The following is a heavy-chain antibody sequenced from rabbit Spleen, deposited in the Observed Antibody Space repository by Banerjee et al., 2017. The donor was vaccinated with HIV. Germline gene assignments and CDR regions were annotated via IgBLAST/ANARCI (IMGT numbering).Heavy chain of an antibody. J-gene: IGHJ2*01. D-gene: IGHD1-1*01. CDR1: GFAFSNKVV. Sequence: QEQVVESGGGLVKPGGSLTLTCKASGFAFSNKVVMCWVRQAPGKGLEWIACINGVTGKALYASWAKGRFTFSKTSSTTVTLQMTSLTAADTATYFCARNYVNAFDPWGPGTLVTVS. V-gene: IGHV1S45*01. CDR2: INGVTGKA. CDR3: ARNYVNAFDP.